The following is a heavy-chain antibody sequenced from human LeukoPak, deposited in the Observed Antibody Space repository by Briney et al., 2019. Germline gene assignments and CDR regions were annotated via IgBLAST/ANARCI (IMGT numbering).Heavy chain of an antibody. V-gene: IGHV1-2*02. CDR1: GYTFSDYY. J-gene: IGHJ4*02. Sequence: ASVKVSCKASGYTFSDYYIHWVRQAPGQGLEWMGWINPNSGGTNYAQKFQGRVTMTRDTSISTAYMELSRLRSDDTAVFYCTRVAPTVTTYDYWAQGTLVTVSS. D-gene: IGHD4-17*01. CDR2: INPNSGGT. CDR3: TRVAPTVTTYDY.